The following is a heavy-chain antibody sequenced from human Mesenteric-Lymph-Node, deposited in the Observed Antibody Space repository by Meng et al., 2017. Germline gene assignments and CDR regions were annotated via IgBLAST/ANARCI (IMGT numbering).Heavy chain of an antibody. J-gene: IGHJ4*02. CDR3: ARSMGSGGWYVDY. CDR1: GYTFTDYY. D-gene: IGHD6-19*01. V-gene: IGHV1-2*06. CDR2: INPNSGGT. Sequence: VSLVQSGAEVKKPGASVKVSCKASGYTFTDYYMHWVRQAPGQGLEWMGRINPNSGGTHYAQKFQGRVTMTRDTSITTAYMELSRLRSDDTAVYYCARSMGSGGWYVDYWGQGTLVTVSS.